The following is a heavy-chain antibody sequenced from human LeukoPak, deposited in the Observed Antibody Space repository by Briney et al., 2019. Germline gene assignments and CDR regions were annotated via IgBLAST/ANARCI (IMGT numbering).Heavy chain of an antibody. J-gene: IGHJ5*02. D-gene: IGHD6-13*01. Sequence: ASVKVSCKASGYTFTSYGISWVRQAPGQGLEWMGWISAYNGNTNYAQKLQGRVTMTTDTSTSTAYMELRSLRSDDTAVYYCARDPVIAAAGTGDNWFDPWGQGTLVTLSS. V-gene: IGHV1-18*04. CDR1: GYTFTSYG. CDR3: ARDPVIAAAGTGDNWFDP. CDR2: ISAYNGNT.